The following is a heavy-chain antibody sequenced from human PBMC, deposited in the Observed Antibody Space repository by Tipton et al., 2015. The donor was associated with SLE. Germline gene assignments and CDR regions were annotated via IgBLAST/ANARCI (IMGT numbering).Heavy chain of an antibody. V-gene: IGHV3-7*01. CDR1: GFTFSTYW. J-gene: IGHJ6*03. CDR3: ARLGGRHDEGVYYHYMDV. CDR2: IKQDGSEK. Sequence: SLRLSCAASGFTFSTYWMSWVRPAPGKGLEWVANIKQDGSEKYYVDSVKGRFTISRANAKNSLYLHINNLSADDTAVYYCARLGGRHDEGVYYHYMDVWGKGTTVTVSS. D-gene: IGHD3-10*01.